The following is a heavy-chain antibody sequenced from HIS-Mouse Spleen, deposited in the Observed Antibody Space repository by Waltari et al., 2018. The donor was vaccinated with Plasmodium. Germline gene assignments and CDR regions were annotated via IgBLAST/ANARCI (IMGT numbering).Heavy chain of an antibody. CDR3: ARTTYSSSSAKYYYYGMDV. CDR1: GFSLSTSGMC. Sequence: QVTLRESGPALVKPTQTLTLTCTFSGFSLSTSGMCVTWIRQPPGKALEWLARIDWDDDTYYSTSLKTRLTISKDTSKNQVVLTMTNMDPVDTATYYCARTTYSSSSAKYYYYGMDVWGQGTTVTVSS. D-gene: IGHD6-6*01. CDR2: IDWDDDT. J-gene: IGHJ6*02. V-gene: IGHV2-70*15.